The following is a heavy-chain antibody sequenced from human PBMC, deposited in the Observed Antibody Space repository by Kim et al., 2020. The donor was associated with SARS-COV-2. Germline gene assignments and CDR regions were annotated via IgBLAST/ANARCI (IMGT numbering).Heavy chain of an antibody. CDR2: ISAYNGNT. J-gene: IGHJ6*02. CDR3: ARDRDIVVVPAAISNYYYYGMDV. Sequence: ASVKVSCKASGYTFTSYGISWVRQAPGQGLEWMGWISAYNGNTNYAQKLQGRVTMTTDTSTSTAYMELRSLRSDDTAVYYCARDRDIVVVPAAISNYYYYGMDVWGQGTTVTVSS. V-gene: IGHV1-18*04. CDR1: GYTFTSYG. D-gene: IGHD2-2*02.